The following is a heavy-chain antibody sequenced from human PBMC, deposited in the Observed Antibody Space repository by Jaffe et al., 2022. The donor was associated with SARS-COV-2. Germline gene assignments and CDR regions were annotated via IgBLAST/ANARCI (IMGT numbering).Heavy chain of an antibody. CDR2: IRSKAYGGTT. J-gene: IGHJ6*02. CDR1: GFTFGDYA. CDR3: TRTVHVDTAMDPYYYYYGMDV. Sequence: EVQLVESGGGLVQPGRSLRLSCTASGFTFGDYAMSWVRQAPGKGLEWVGFIRSKAYGGTTEYAASVKGRFTISRDDSKSIAYLQMNSLKTEDTAVYYCTRTVHVDTAMDPYYYYYGMDVWGQGTTVTVSS. V-gene: IGHV3-49*04. D-gene: IGHD5-18*01.